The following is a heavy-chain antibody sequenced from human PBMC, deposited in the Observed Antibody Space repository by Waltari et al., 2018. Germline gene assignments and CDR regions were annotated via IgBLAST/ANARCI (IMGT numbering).Heavy chain of an antibody. CDR2: IVHNEGFT. Sequence: QVYLQESGPGLVKASETLTLTCAVSGGPFRGYWWTWIRQPRGTGLEWIGEIVHNEGFTNDNSSPKTRVSISSDASNNQFSLRLSSVTAADTAVYYCARGGETNFVGAVDVWGQGLRVTISS. CDR3: ARGGETNFVGAVDV. J-gene: IGHJ3*01. CDR1: GGPFRGYW. D-gene: IGHD3-16*01. V-gene: IGHV4-59*08.